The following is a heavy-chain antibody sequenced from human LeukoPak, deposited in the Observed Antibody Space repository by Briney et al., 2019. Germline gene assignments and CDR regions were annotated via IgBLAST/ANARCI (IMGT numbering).Heavy chain of an antibody. CDR1: GGSFSGYC. J-gene: IGHJ6*03. D-gene: IGHD2-15*01. CDR2: INHSGST. CDR3: ARWVVAADYYYYMDL. Sequence: PSETLSLTCAVYGGSFSGYCWSWIRQPPGKGLEWMGEINHSGSTNYNPSLKSRITISVDTSKHQFSLKLRSVTAADTDVYYCARWVVAADYYYYMDLSGKGTTATVPS. V-gene: IGHV4-34*01.